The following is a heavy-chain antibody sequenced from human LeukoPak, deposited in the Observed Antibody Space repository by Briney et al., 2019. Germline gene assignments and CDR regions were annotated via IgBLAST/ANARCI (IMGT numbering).Heavy chain of an antibody. Sequence: GGTLRLPCAPWGLTFSSYSMQGVRQAPGKGLEGVAVISYEGSNKSYADPVKGRFTISRHNSKHTLYLQMNSLRAEDPAGYCCARADIVVVVAACFDYWGQGTLVTVSS. V-gene: IGHV3-30*04. CDR1: GLTFSSYS. CDR2: ISYEGSNK. J-gene: IGHJ4*02. CDR3: ARADIVVVVAACFDY. D-gene: IGHD2-15*01.